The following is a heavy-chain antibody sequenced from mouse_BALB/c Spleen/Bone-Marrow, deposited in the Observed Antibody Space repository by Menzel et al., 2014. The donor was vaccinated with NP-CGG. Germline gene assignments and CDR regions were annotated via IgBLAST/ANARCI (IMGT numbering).Heavy chain of an antibody. CDR1: GYTFTSYY. J-gene: IGHJ3*01. CDR3: TRPYYGYVGYAY. D-gene: IGHD1-2*01. V-gene: IGHV1S81*02. CDR2: INPSNGGT. Sequence: VHLVESGAELVKPGASVKLSCKASGYTFTSYYMYWVKRRPGQGLEWIGEINPSNGGTNFNEKFKSKATLTVGKSSGTAYMQLSSLTFEDSAIYYCTRPYYGYVGYAYWGQGTQVTVSA.